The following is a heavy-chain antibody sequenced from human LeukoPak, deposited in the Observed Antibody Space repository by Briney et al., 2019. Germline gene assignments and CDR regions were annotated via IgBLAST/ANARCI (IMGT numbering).Heavy chain of an antibody. J-gene: IGHJ4*02. CDR1: GFTFSDYY. CDR2: ISGNSRTI. Sequence: GGSLRLSCAASGFTFSDYYMSWIRQAPGRGLEWVSYISGNSRTIYYADSVKGRFTISRDNAKNSLYLQMNSLRAEDTAVYYCARDGSSSSPPLDYWGQGTLVTVSS. D-gene: IGHD6-6*01. V-gene: IGHV3-11*04. CDR3: ARDGSSSSPPLDY.